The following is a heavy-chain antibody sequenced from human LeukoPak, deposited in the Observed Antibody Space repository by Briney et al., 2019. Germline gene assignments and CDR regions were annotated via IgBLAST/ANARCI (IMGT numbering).Heavy chain of an antibody. CDR3: ASASSSYDWFDP. CDR1: GGTFIIYA. CDR2: IIPIFGTA. D-gene: IGHD6-13*01. J-gene: IGHJ5*02. Sequence: GASVTVSFKASGGTFIIYAISWVRQAPGQGVERMGGIIPIFGTANYAQKFQGRVTITADESTSTAYMELSSLRSEDTAVYYCASASSSYDWFDPWGQGTLVTVSS. V-gene: IGHV1-69*13.